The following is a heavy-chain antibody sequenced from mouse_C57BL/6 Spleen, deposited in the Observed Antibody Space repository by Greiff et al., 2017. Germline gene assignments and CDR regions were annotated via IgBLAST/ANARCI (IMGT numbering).Heavy chain of an antibody. Sequence: QVQLQQPGAELLKPGASVKMSCKASGYTFTSYWITWVKQRPGQGLEWIGDIYPGSGSTNYNEKFKSKATLTVDTSSSTAYMQLSSLTSEDSAVYYCARRYYGSSYGFDYWGQGTTLTVSS. CDR1: GYTFTSYW. CDR3: ARRYYGSSYGFDY. J-gene: IGHJ2*01. D-gene: IGHD1-1*01. CDR2: IYPGSGST. V-gene: IGHV1-55*01.